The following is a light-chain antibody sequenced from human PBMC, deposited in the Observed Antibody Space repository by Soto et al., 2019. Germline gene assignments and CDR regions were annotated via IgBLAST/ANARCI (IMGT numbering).Light chain of an antibody. V-gene: IGKV3-20*01. CDR3: QRYGSSPLIP. J-gene: IGKJ5*01. Sequence: ETVLTQSPGTLSLSPGERATLSCRASQSVSSSSLAWYQQRPGQAPRLLIYGTSSRATGIPDRFSGSGSGTDFTLTISRLEPEDFAVYFCQRYGSSPLIPFGQGTRLEI. CDR2: GTS. CDR1: QSVSSSS.